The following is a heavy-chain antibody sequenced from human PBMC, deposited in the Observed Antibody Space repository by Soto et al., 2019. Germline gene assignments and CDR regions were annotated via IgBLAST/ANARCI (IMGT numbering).Heavy chain of an antibody. D-gene: IGHD3-10*01. V-gene: IGHV4-34*01. CDR2: INDSGNI. CDR1: GGTFSGYH. CDR3: ARGLILWFGELSRRGGYYYYMDV. J-gene: IGHJ6*03. Sequence: SETLSLTCAVNGGTFSGYHWTWLRQIPGKGLDGNGVINDSGNINYNPSLKSRVTILLDTPKKQISLRLSSVTAADAAVYYCARGLILWFGELSRRGGYYYYMDVWGKGTTVTVSS.